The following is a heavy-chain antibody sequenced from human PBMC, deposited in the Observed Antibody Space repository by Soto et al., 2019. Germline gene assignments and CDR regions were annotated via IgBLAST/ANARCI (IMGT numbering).Heavy chain of an antibody. CDR1: GSTFSKYD. D-gene: IGHD3-22*01. V-gene: IGHV3-13*04. Sequence: GGSLRLSCTASGSTFSKYDMHWVRQVTGKGLEWVSAIGTAGDTYYPGSVKGRFTISRENAKNSLYLQMNGLRVGDTAVYFCTRRSFDSSDNYYFDYWGQGTLVTVSS. CDR3: TRRSFDSSDNYYFDY. J-gene: IGHJ4*02. CDR2: IGTAGDT.